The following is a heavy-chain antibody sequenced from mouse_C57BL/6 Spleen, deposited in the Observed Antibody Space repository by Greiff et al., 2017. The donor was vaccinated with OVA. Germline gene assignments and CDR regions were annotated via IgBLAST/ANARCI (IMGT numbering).Heavy chain of an antibody. CDR3: ARGDVYGSSNWFAY. V-gene: IGHV1-19*01. Sequence: EVQLQESGPVLVKPGASVKMSCKASGYTFTDYYMNWVKQSHGKSLEWIGVINPYNGGTSYNQKLKGKATLTVDKSSSTDYMELNSLTSEDSAVYYCARGDVYGSSNWFAYWGQGTLVTVSA. J-gene: IGHJ3*01. D-gene: IGHD1-1*01. CDR2: INPYNGGT. CDR1: GYTFTDYY.